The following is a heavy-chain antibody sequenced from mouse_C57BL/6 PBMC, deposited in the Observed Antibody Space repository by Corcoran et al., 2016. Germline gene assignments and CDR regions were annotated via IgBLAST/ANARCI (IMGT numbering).Heavy chain of an antibody. D-gene: IGHD2-3*01. CDR2: INTYSGVP. V-gene: IGHV9-3*01. CDR1: GDTFTTYG. CDR3: ASSDGYYEDAWFAY. Sequence: QIQLVQSGPELKKPGETVKISCKASGDTFTTYGMSWVKQVPGKGLKWMGWINTYSGVPTYADDFKGRFAFSLETSASTAYLQINNLKNEDTATYFCASSDGYYEDAWFAYWGQGTLVTVSA. J-gene: IGHJ3*01.